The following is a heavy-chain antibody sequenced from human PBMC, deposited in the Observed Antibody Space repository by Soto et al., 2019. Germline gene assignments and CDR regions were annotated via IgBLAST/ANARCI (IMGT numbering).Heavy chain of an antibody. J-gene: IGHJ2*01. CDR3: ARLRVGVIWYFAL. D-gene: IGHD1-26*01. Sequence: QMQLVESGGGLVKPGGSLRLSCAASGFNFGDYYMSWVRQAPGKGLEWVSFVSSTGSYKKYSDSVGGRLTVSRDNGNNSLPLQLNSLRVEDTAVYYCARLRVGVIWYFALWGRGTLVTFSS. CDR2: VSSTGSYK. V-gene: IGHV3-11*06. CDR1: GFNFGDYY.